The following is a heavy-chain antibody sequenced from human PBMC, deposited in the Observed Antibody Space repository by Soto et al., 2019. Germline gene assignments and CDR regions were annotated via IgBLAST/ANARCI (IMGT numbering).Heavy chain of an antibody. V-gene: IGHV3-23*01. CDR3: AHRTGFDY. Sequence: EVQLWESGGGLVQPGGSLRLSCAVSGYTFSSFDMSWVRQAPGKGLEWVSTISGSGGGTNYADSVKGRFTISRDISTYTVYLQMNSLRAEDTAVYYYAHRTGFDYWGQGALVTVSS. CDR1: GYTFSSFD. CDR2: ISGSGGGT. J-gene: IGHJ4*02.